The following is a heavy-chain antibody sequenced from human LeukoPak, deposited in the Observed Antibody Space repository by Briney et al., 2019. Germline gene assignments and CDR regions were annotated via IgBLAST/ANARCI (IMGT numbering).Heavy chain of an antibody. J-gene: IGHJ6*03. V-gene: IGHV3-66*02. Sequence: GGSLRLSCAASGFTVSSNYMSWVRQAPGKGLEWVSVIYSGGSTYYADSVKGRFTISRDNSKNTLYLQMNSLRAEDTAVYYCARVPHPGYCSGGSCPVLAYYYYMDVWAKGPRSPSP. D-gene: IGHD2-15*01. CDR1: GFTVSSNY. CDR3: ARVPHPGYCSGGSCPVLAYYYYMDV. CDR2: IYSGGST.